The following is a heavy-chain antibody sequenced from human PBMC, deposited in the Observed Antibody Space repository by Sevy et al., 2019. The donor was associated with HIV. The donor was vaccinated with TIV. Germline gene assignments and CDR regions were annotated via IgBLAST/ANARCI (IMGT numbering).Heavy chain of an antibody. J-gene: IGHJ6*02. CDR1: GFTFSSYA. Sequence: GGSLRLSCAASGFTFSSYAMHWVRQAPGKGLEWVAVISYDGSNKYYADSVKGRFTISRDNSKNTLYLQMNSLRAEDTAVYYCARASTRITIFGVVTRYGMDVWGQGTTVTVSS. CDR2: ISYDGSNK. V-gene: IGHV3-30*04. D-gene: IGHD3-3*01. CDR3: ARASTRITIFGVVTRYGMDV.